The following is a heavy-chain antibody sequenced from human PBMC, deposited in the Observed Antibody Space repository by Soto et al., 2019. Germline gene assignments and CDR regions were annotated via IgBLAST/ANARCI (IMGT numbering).Heavy chain of an antibody. Sequence: EVQLLESGGGLVQPGGSLRLSCAASGFTFSSYAMSWVRQAPGKGLEWVSAISGSGGNTYYADSGKGQFTISRENSKNTLYLQSNGLRAEDTTVYYCAKEAYCGGDCYYNYYFDYKGQGTLVTVSS. J-gene: IGHJ4*02. CDR2: ISGSGGNT. CDR3: AKEAYCGGDCYYNYYFDY. D-gene: IGHD2-21*01. V-gene: IGHV3-23*01. CDR1: GFTFSSYA.